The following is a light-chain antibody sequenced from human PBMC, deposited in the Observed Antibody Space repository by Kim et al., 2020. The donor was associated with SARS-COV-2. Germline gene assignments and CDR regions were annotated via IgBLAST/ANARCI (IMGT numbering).Light chain of an antibody. V-gene: IGLV1-51*01. Sequence: QSVLTQPPSVSAAPGQKVTISCSGSSTNIGNNYVSWYQQLPGTAPKLLIYDNDKRPSGIPDRFSGSKSGTSATLGITGLQTGDEADYYCGTWYSSLSAAWVFGGGTQLTV. CDR3: GTWYSSLSAAWV. CDR2: DND. J-gene: IGLJ3*02. CDR1: STNIGNNY.